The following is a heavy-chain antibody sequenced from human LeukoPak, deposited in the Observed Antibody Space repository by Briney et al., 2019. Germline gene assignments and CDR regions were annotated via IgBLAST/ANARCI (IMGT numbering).Heavy chain of an antibody. CDR3: AGEWGGGYRGVDY. J-gene: IGHJ4*02. Sequence: GGSLRLSCAASGFTFSSYSMNWVRQAPGKGLEWVSSISSSSSYIYYADSVKGRFTISRDNAKNSLYLQMNSLRAEDTAVYYWAGEWGGGYRGVDYWGQGTLVTVSS. V-gene: IGHV3-21*01. CDR2: ISSSSSYI. CDR1: GFTFSSYS. D-gene: IGHD3-16*01.